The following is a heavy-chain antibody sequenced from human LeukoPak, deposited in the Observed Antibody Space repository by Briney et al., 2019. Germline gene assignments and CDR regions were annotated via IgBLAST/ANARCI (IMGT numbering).Heavy chain of an antibody. J-gene: IGHJ4*02. Sequence: QAGGSLRLSCAASGFTFSSYWMHWVRQAPGKGLVWVSRINSDGSSTTYADSVKGRFTISRDNAKNTLYLQMNSLRAEDTAVYYCAGGHCGGDCSADYWGQGTPVTASS. CDR3: AGGHCGGDCSADY. CDR1: GFTFSSYW. CDR2: INSDGSST. V-gene: IGHV3-74*01. D-gene: IGHD2-21*02.